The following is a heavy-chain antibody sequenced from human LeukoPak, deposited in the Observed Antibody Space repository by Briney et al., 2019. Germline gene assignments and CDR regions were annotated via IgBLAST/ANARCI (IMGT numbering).Heavy chain of an antibody. J-gene: IGHJ5*02. Sequence: GSSVKVSCKASGGTFSSYAISWVRQAPGQGLEWMGGIIPIFGTANYAQKFQGRVTITADKSTSTAYMELSSLRSEDTAVYYCARDRSVQLWLKNHNWFDPWGQGTLVTVSS. D-gene: IGHD5-18*01. CDR2: IIPIFGTA. CDR3: ARDRSVQLWLKNHNWFDP. V-gene: IGHV1-69*06. CDR1: GGTFSSYA.